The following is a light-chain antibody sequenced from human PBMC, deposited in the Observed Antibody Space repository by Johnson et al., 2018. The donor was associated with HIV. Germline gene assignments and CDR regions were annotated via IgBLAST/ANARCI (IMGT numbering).Light chain of an antibody. CDR2: DNN. V-gene: IGLV1-51*01. CDR1: SSNVGSSF. J-gene: IGLJ1*01. Sequence: QPVLTQPPSVSAAPGQTVTISCSGSSSNVGSSFVSWYRQVPGTAPKLLIYDNNKRPSVIPDRFSGSKSGTSATLGITGLQTGDEADYYCGTWDSSLSNFVFGIGTKVSVL. CDR3: GTWDSSLSNFV.